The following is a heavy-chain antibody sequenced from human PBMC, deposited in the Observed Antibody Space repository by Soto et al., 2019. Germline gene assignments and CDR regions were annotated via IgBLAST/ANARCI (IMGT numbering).Heavy chain of an antibody. J-gene: IGHJ4*02. Sequence: EVQLVESGGGLVQPGGSLRLSCAASGFTFSRYWMYWVRQAPGKGLVWVSHINSDGGTTNYADSVKGRFTISRDNAKTQLYLQMNSLRAEDTAVYSCSSITDGAYEYYFAHWGQGTLVTVSS. CDR2: INSDGGTT. CDR1: GFTFSRYW. D-gene: IGHD5-12*01. CDR3: SSITDGAYEYYFAH. V-gene: IGHV3-74*01.